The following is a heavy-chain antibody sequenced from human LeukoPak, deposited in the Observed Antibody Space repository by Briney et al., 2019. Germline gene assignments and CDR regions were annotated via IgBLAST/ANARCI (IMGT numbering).Heavy chain of an antibody. CDR1: EFTFSGYA. CDR2: ISGSGGST. CDR3: AKAQILWFGDLTYAFDI. V-gene: IGHV3-23*01. D-gene: IGHD3-10*01. J-gene: IGHJ3*02. Sequence: PGGSLRLSCAASEFTFSGYAMSWVRQAPGKGLQRVSGISGSGGSTYYADSVRGRFTIPRDNSKNTLYLQMNSLRADDTAVYYCAKAQILWFGDLTYAFDIWGQGTMVTVSS.